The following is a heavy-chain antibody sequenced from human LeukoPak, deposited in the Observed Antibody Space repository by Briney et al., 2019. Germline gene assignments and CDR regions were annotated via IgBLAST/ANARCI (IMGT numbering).Heavy chain of an antibody. CDR2: IKQDGSEK. D-gene: IGHD4-11*01. CDR3: TRVEETATTAAIIRKYSYYYYYMDV. V-gene: IGHV3-7*01. CDR1: GFTFSSYW. Sequence: GGSLRLSCAASGFTFSSYWMSWVRQAPGKGLEWVANIKQDGSEKHYVDSVKGRFTISRDNAKNSLYLQMSSLRAEDTAVYYCTRVEETATTAAIIRKYSYYYYYMDVWGKGNMVTVSS. J-gene: IGHJ6*03.